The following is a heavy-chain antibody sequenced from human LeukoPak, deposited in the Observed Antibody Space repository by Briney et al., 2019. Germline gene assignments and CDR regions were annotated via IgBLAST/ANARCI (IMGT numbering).Heavy chain of an antibody. J-gene: IGHJ4*02. D-gene: IGHD2-15*01. CDR2: INPNSGDT. V-gene: IGHV1-2*06. CDR1: GYTFTDYY. CDR3: ARDSRVADDY. Sequence: APVKVSCKASGYTFTDYYMHWVRQAPGQGLEWMGRINPNSGDTSFAQKFRGRVTMTRDTSVNTAYMELGRLTSDDTAIYYCARDSRVADDYWGQGTLVTVSS.